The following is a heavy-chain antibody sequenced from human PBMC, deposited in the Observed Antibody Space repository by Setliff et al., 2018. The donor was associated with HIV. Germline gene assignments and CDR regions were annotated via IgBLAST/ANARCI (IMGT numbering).Heavy chain of an antibody. Sequence: PGGSLRLSCAASGFTFSSYSMNWGRQAPGKGLEWVSFISSSTTSIYYADSWKGRFTISRDNAKNSLYLQMNSLRAEDTAVYYCTRDYAYDWNSVMDVWGKGTTVTVSS. CDR3: TRDYAYDWNSVMDV. V-gene: IGHV3-21*01. J-gene: IGHJ6*03. CDR2: ISSSTTSI. D-gene: IGHD1-7*01. CDR1: GFTFSSYS.